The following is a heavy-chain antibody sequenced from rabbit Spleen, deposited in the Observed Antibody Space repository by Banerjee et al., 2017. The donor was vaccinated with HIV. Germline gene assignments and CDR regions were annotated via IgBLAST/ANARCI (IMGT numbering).Heavy chain of an antibody. CDR1: GFSFSNNYV. CDR3: ARDTSSSFSSYGMDL. D-gene: IGHD1-1*01. Sequence: QEQLEESAGGLVQPGGSLTLTCTASGFSFSNNYVMCWVRQAPGKGLEWIGCVHTISGFTYYASWAKGRFTCSKTSSTTVTLQMTRLTAADTATYFCARDTSSSFSSYGMDLWGQGTLVTVS. CDR2: VHTISGFT. J-gene: IGHJ6*01. V-gene: IGHV1S45*01.